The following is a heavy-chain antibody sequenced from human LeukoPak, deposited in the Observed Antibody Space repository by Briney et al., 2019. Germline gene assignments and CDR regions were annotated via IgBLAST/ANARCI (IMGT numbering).Heavy chain of an antibody. CDR3: ARSLGGAYDY. J-gene: IGHJ4*02. CDR1: GFPFSSYW. CDR2: INIDGSNK. D-gene: IGHD1-26*01. Sequence: GGSLRLSCAASGFPFSSYWMHWVRQAPGKGLLWVSRINIDGSNKNYADSVKGRFTISRDNAKNTLYLQMDSLRAEDTAVYYCARSLGGAYDYWGQGTLVTVSS. V-gene: IGHV3-74*01.